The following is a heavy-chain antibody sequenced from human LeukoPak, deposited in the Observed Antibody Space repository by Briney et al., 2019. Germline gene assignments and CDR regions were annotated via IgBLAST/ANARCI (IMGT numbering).Heavy chain of an antibody. CDR1: GYSFTSYW. D-gene: IGHD3-22*01. Sequence: GESLKTSCKGSGYSFTSYWIGWVRQMPGKGLEWKGIIYPGDSDTRYSPSFQGQVTISADKSVSTAYLQWSSLKASDTAMYYCARRRYYYDSSGYYYFDYWGQGTLVTVSS. V-gene: IGHV5-51*01. J-gene: IGHJ4*02. CDR3: ARRRYYYDSSGYYYFDY. CDR2: IYPGDSDT.